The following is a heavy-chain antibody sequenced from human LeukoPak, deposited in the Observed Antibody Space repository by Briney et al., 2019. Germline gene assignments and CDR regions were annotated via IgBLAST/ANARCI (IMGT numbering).Heavy chain of an antibody. V-gene: IGHV1-2*02. Sequence: ASVKVSCKASGYTFTGYYMHWVRQAPGQGLEWMGWINPNSGGTNYAQKLQGRVTMTTDTSTSTAYMELRSLRSDDTAVYYCARAVDIVATRVEWLLAYFDYWGQGTLVTVSS. D-gene: IGHD5-12*01. CDR1: GYTFTGYY. CDR3: ARAVDIVATRVEWLLAYFDY. J-gene: IGHJ4*02. CDR2: INPNSGGT.